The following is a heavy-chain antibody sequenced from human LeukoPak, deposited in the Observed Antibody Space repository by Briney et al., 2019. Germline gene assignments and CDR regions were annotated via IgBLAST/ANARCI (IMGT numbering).Heavy chain of an antibody. CDR1: GFTFSSYS. D-gene: IGHD3-22*01. Sequence: PGGSLRLSCAASGFTFSSYSMNWVPQAPGKGLEGFSYTSSSSSTIYYADSVKGRFTISRDNAKNSLYLQMNSLRAEDTAVYYCARDAEVSYGSGYYLNSLGAFDIWGQGTMVTVSS. CDR3: ARDAEVSYGSGYYLNSLGAFDI. V-gene: IGHV3-48*01. CDR2: TSSSSSTI. J-gene: IGHJ3*02.